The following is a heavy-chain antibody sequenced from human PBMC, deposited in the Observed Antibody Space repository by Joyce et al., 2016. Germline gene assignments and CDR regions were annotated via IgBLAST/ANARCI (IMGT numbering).Heavy chain of an antibody. J-gene: IGHJ4*02. CDR1: GFIFSSYS. CDR3: ARDVLTTVTKAYGY. D-gene: IGHD4-11*01. V-gene: IGHV3-21*01. CDR2: ISRDNTYI. Sequence: EVQLVESGGGLVKPGESLRLSCTASGFIFSSYSMTWVRQAPGKGLEWVSSISRDNTYIFHADSVKGRFTISRDNARNSLYLQMNSLRAEDTAVYYCARDVLTTVTKAYGYWGQGTLVAVSP.